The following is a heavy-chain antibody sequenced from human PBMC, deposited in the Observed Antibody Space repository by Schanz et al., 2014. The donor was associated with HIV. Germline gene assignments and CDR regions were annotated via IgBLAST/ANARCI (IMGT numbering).Heavy chain of an antibody. J-gene: IGHJ6*02. CDR2: ISSDGSYK. V-gene: IGHV3-30*19. CDR1: GFTFSSSG. CDR3: ARDTVRGVKDSMDV. Sequence: QVQLVESGGGVVQPGRSLRLSCTASGFTFSSSGMHWVRQAPGKGLEWVAIISSDGSYKYYADSVKGRFTISRDNAKKSLYLQMDSLRGEDTAVYYCARDTVRGVKDSMDVWGQGTTVTVSS. D-gene: IGHD3-10*01.